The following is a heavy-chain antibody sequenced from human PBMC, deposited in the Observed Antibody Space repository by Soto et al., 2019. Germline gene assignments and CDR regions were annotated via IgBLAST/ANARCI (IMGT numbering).Heavy chain of an antibody. Sequence: SHTLSLTCAISGDSVSRNSAAWNWFRLSPSRGLEWLARTYYRSRWYNDYAVSVRSRITVNPDTSKNQFSLQLTSVTPEDTAVYYCAGTTSHQWYYMDVWGKGTTVTVSS. CDR1: GDSVSRNSAA. CDR2: TYYRSRWYN. V-gene: IGHV6-1*01. D-gene: IGHD1-7*01. CDR3: AGTTSHQWYYMDV. J-gene: IGHJ6*03.